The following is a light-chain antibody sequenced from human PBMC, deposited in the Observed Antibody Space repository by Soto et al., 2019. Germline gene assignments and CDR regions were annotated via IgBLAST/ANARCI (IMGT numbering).Light chain of an antibody. J-gene: IGKJ1*01. CDR1: QSISTW. CDR3: QQYNSWWT. V-gene: IGKV1-5*03. CDR2: KAS. Sequence: DIQMTQSPSTLSASVGDRGTVTCRASQSISTWLAWYQQKPGKAPKLLIYKASSLESGVPSRFSGSGSGTEFTLTISSLQPDDFATYYCQQYNSWWTFGQGTRWIS.